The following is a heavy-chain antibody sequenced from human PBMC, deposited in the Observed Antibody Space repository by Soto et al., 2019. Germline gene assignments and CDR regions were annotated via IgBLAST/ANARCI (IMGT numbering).Heavy chain of an antibody. Sequence: QVQLVQSGGEVKKPGASVKLSCTASGYTCTSYGISWVRQAPGQVLEWMGWISAYNGKTNYAQNVQGRVTMTTDTSTRTAYMDLRSLRSDDTAVYYCARGGDVNYDHGMDVWGQGTTVTVSS. CDR2: ISAYNGKT. D-gene: IGHD5-12*01. CDR1: GYTCTSYG. CDR3: ARGGDVNYDHGMDV. J-gene: IGHJ6*02. V-gene: IGHV1-18*01.